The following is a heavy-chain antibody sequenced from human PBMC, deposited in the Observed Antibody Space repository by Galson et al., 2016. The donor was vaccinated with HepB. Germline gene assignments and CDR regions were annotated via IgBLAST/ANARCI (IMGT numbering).Heavy chain of an antibody. CDR2: ISYDGSNK. V-gene: IGHV3-30*03. Sequence: SLRLSCAASGFTFSSYGMHWVRQAPGKGLEWVAVISYDGSNKYYADSVKGRFTISRVNSKNTLYLQMNSLKTEDTAVYYCAGGGYWSYNYGMDVWGKGTTVTVSS. D-gene: IGHD2-21*01. J-gene: IGHJ6*04. CDR3: AGGGYWSYNYGMDV. CDR1: GFTFSSYG.